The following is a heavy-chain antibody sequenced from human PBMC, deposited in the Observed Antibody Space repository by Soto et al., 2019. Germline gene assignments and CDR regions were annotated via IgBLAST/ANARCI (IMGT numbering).Heavy chain of an antibody. CDR3: AGGGGGGAIDY. J-gene: IGHJ4*02. CDR1: GGTFSSYV. CDR2: IIAAFGPA. D-gene: IGHD3-16*01. Sequence: QVQLVQSGAEVKKPGSSVKVSCKASGGTFSSYVITWVRKAPGQGLEWMGGIIAAFGPANYAQKFQGRVTVTAEKPTDTAYRERSSVRPEDTAIFFCAGGGGGGAIDYWGQGTRVTVSS. V-gene: IGHV1-69*06.